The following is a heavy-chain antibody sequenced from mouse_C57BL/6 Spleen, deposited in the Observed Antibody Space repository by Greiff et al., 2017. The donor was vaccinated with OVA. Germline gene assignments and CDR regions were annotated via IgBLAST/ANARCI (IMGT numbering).Heavy chain of an antibody. Sequence: EVKLVESGGGLVQPKGSLKLSCAASGFSFNTYAMNWVRQAPGKGLEWVARIRSKSNNYATYYADSVKDRFTISRDDSESRLYLQMNNLKTEDTAMYYCVGGRYRYAMDYWGQGTSVTVSS. V-gene: IGHV10-1*01. CDR3: VGGRYRYAMDY. CDR1: GFSFNTYA. D-gene: IGHD1-1*01. J-gene: IGHJ4*01. CDR2: IRSKSNNYAT.